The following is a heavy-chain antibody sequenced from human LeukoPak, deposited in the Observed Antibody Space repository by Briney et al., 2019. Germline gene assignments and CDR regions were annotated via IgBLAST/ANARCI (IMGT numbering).Heavy chain of an antibody. V-gene: IGHV1-18*01. D-gene: IGHD3-16*02. Sequence: GASVKVSCKASGYTFVSYGISWVRQAPGQGLVWMGWISGYSGNRNYAQKVQGRVTMTTDTSTSTAYMELRSLRSDDTAVYYCARDGLRLGELSLDYWGQGTLVTVSS. CDR2: ISGYSGNR. CDR3: ARDGLRLGELSLDY. CDR1: GYTFVSYG. J-gene: IGHJ4*02.